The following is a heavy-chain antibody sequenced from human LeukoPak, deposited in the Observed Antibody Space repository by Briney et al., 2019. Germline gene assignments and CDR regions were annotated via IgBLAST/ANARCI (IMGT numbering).Heavy chain of an antibody. V-gene: IGHV3-66*02. CDR2: IYSGGDI. CDR3: ARGPKRALISN. Sequence: QSGGSLRLSCAASGFTFSDYYMSWVRQAPGKGLEWVSTIYSGGDIYYADSVNGRFTISRDNSKNTVYLQMNSLRAEDTALYYCARGPKRALISNWGQGTLVTVFS. J-gene: IGHJ4*02. CDR1: GFTFSDYY. D-gene: IGHD2-8*01.